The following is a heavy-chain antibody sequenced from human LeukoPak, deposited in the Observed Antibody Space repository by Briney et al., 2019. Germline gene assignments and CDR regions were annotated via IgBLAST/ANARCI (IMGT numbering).Heavy chain of an antibody. J-gene: IGHJ6*02. CDR2: INPNSGGT. Sequence: ASVKVSCKASGYTFTGYYMHWVRQAPGQGLEWMGWINPNSGGTNYAQKFQGWVTMTRDTSISTAYMELSSLRSEDTAVYYCARVQLLPYYYYGMDVWGQGTTVTVSS. CDR3: ARVQLLPYYYYGMDV. CDR1: GYTFTGYY. D-gene: IGHD2-15*01. V-gene: IGHV1-2*04.